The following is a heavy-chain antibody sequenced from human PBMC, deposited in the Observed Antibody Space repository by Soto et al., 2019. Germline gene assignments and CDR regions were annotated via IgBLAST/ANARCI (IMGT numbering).Heavy chain of an antibody. CDR2: IYYSGST. CDR1: GGSISSYY. J-gene: IGHJ4*02. D-gene: IGHD3-3*01. CDR3: ARVAMVRSGYSQYYFDY. V-gene: IGHV4-59*08. Sequence: PSETLSLTCTVSGGSISSYYWNWIRQPPGKGLEWIGYIYYSGSTYYNPSLKSRVTISVDTSKNQFSLKLSSVTAADTAVYYCARVAMVRSGYSQYYFDYWGQGTLVTVSS.